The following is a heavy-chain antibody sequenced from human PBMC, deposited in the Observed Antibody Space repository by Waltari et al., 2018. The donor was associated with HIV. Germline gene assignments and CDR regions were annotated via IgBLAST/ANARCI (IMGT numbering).Heavy chain of an antibody. D-gene: IGHD3-3*01. CDR1: GFTFRGYG. J-gene: IGHJ4*02. CDR2: IRHDDSNR. Sequence: QVRLVESGGGVVPPGGSLRLSCAASGFTFRGYGIHWVRQAPGKGLEWMAFIRHDDSNRYYRDSVKGRFTISRDNSKNTVDLQMNNLKAEDTAVYYCGKDSNYFYDSTGYYCDFWGQGTLVTVSS. V-gene: IGHV3-30*02. CDR3: GKDSNYFYDSTGYYCDF.